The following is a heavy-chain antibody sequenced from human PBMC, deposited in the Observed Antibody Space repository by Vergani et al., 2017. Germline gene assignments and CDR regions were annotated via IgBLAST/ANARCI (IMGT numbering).Heavy chain of an antibody. CDR1: GFTFSSYA. V-gene: IGHV3-23*01. CDR3: AKDLRFDCSSTSCYSLGAFDI. J-gene: IGHJ3*02. D-gene: IGHD2-2*01. Sequence: EVQLLESGGGLVQPGGSLRLSCAASGFTFSSYAMSWVRQAPGKGLEWVSAISGSGGSTYYADSVKGRLTISRDNSKNTLYLQMNSLRAEDTAVYYCAKDLRFDCSSTSCYSLGAFDIWGQGTMVTVSS. CDR2: ISGSGGST.